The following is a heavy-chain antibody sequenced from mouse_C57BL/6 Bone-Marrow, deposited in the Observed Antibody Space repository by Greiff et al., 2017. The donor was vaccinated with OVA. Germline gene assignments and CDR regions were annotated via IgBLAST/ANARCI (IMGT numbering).Heavy chain of an antibody. Sequence: EVHLVESGGGLVKPGGSLKLSCAASGFTFSDYGMHWVRQAPEKGLEWVAYISSGSSTIYYADTVKGRFTISRDNAKTTLFLQMTSLRSEDTAMYYCANGSSPYYYAMDYWGQGTSVTVSS. CDR2: ISSGSSTI. V-gene: IGHV5-17*01. J-gene: IGHJ4*01. CDR1: GFTFSDYG. CDR3: ANGSSPYYYAMDY. D-gene: IGHD1-1*01.